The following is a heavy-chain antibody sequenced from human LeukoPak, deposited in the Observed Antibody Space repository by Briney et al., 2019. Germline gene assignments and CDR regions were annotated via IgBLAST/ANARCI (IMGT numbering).Heavy chain of an antibody. CDR2: ISAYNGDT. D-gene: IGHD3-9*01. Sequence: ASVKVSCKASGYTFTSYGISWVRQAPGQGLEWMGWISAYNGDTNYAQRFQGRVTMSTDTSTSTAYMELRSLRFDDTAIYYCAKDWRILTGRNCFDPWGQGTLVTVSS. CDR3: AKDWRILTGRNCFDP. J-gene: IGHJ5*02. V-gene: IGHV1-18*01. CDR1: GYTFTSYG.